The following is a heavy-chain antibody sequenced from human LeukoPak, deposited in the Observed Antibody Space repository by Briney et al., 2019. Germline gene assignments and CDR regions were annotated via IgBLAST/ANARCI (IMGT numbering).Heavy chain of an antibody. D-gene: IGHD1-1*01. CDR3: ATVRTSENFPYYLDY. CDR1: GYTFTAHY. Sequence: ASVKVSCKASGYTFTAHYIHWVRQAPRQGLEWMGWVHPISGDTNYAQRFQGRVTMTRDTSITTAYMDLSRLASDDTAVYYCATVRTSENFPYYLDYWGQGTMVTVSS. CDR2: VHPISGDT. J-gene: IGHJ4*02. V-gene: IGHV1-2*02.